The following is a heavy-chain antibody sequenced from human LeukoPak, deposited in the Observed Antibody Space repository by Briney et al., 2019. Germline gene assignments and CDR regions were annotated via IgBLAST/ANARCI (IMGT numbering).Heavy chain of an antibody. V-gene: IGHV4-34*01. CDR2: INARGDT. J-gene: IGHJ5*02. CDR3: ARGQVPAARGYNWFDP. Sequence: PSETPSLTCAVYGWSFNDYYWNWIRQPPGKGLEWIGEINARGDTNYNPSLKSRVTISVDTSKKQFSLRLTSMIAAGTALYYCARGQVPAARGYNWFDPWGQGTLVTVSS. CDR1: GWSFNDYY. D-gene: IGHD2-2*01.